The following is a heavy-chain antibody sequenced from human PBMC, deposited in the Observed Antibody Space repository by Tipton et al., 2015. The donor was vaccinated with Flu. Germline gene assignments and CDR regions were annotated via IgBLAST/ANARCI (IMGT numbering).Heavy chain of an antibody. V-gene: IGHV5-51*01. CDR2: IYPGDSDT. D-gene: IGHD2-15*01. J-gene: IGHJ4*02. Sequence: QLVQSGAEVKKPGESLSISCKASGYIFTYYWITWVRQMPGKGLEWVGIIYPGDSDTRYSPSPEGQVTISADKSINTAFLQWTSLKASDSGIYYCARRSSGGYYDFWGQGTLVTVSS. CDR3: ARRSSGGYYDF. CDR1: GYIFTYYW.